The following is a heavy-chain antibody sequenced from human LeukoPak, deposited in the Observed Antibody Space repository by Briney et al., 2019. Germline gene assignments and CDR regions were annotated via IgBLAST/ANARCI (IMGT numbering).Heavy chain of an antibody. Sequence: GGSLRLSCIASGFTFSDYSFNWVRQAPGKGLEWVSCISTRGSYIYYADSVKGRFTISRDNAKNSLYLQMNSLRAEDTAVYYCARLVVTAIATDIWGQGTMVTVSS. CDR3: ARLVVTAIATDI. CDR2: ISTRGSYI. V-gene: IGHV3-21*01. CDR1: GFTFSDYS. D-gene: IGHD2-21*02. J-gene: IGHJ3*02.